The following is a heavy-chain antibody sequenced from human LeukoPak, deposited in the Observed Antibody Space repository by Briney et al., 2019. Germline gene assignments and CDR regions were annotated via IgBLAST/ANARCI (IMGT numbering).Heavy chain of an antibody. V-gene: IGHV3-53*01. J-gene: IGHJ4*02. Sequence: GGSLRLSCAVSGFTFSGNYMSWIRQAPGKGLEWASLIYSDDTTLYADSVKGRFTISRDISKNTLYLQMSSLRAEDTAVYYCARRAGGYSHPYDYWGQGVLVTVSS. CDR1: GFTFSGNY. CDR3: ARRAGGYSHPYDY. CDR2: IYSDDTT. D-gene: IGHD4-23*01.